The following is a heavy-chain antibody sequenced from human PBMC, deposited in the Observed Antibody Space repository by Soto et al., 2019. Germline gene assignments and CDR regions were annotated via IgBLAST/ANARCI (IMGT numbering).Heavy chain of an antibody. D-gene: IGHD3-16*01. CDR3: AGGGFFLRGRCFPTGFVF. Sequence: PSETLSLTCSVSGDSISNLDYFWAWIRQPPGQALEYIGYIYKSATTYYNPSFESRVAISVDTSKSQFSLNVTSVTAADTAVYFCAGGGFFLRGRCFPTGFVFGGEGALVPVSS. CDR2: IYKSATT. J-gene: IGHJ4*02. CDR1: GDSISNLDYF. V-gene: IGHV4-30-4*01.